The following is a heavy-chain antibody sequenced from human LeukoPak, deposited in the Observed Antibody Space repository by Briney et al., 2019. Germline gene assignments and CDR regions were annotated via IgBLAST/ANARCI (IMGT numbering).Heavy chain of an antibody. CDR3: AKALTKATDYMDV. Sequence: GGSLRLSCAASGFTFSSYGMSWVRQAPGKGLEWVAVISGGGGSTYYADSVKGRFTISRDNSKNTLYLQMNSLRAEDTAVYYCAKALTKATDYMDVWGKGTTVTVSS. J-gene: IGHJ6*03. D-gene: IGHD2-2*01. CDR1: GFTFSSYG. CDR2: ISGGGGST. V-gene: IGHV3-23*01.